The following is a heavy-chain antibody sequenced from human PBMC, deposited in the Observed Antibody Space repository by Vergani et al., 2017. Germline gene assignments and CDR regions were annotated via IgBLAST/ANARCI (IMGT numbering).Heavy chain of an antibody. Sequence: QVQLQESGPGLVKPSQTLSLTCTVSGGSISSGSYYWSWIRQPAGKGLEWIGRIYTSGSTNYHPALKSRVTISVDTSKNQSSLKLSSVTAADTAVYYCAASRRANPKCFDYGGEGTLVTVSS. V-gene: IGHV4-61*02. CDR2: IYTSGST. J-gene: IGHJ4*02. CDR3: AASRRANPKCFDY. CDR1: GGSISSGSYY.